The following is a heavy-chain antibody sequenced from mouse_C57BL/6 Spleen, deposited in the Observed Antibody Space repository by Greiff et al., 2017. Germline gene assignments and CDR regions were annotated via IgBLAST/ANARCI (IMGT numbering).Heavy chain of an antibody. Sequence: EVQLVESGGGLVQPGGSLSLSCAASGFTFTDYYMSWVRPPPGKALEWLGFIRNKANGYTTEYSATVKGRFTISRDKSQSILYLQMSALRAEDSATYYCARSYDYSAWFAYWGQGTLVTVSA. V-gene: IGHV7-3*01. CDR1: GFTFTDYY. D-gene: IGHD2-4*01. J-gene: IGHJ3*01. CDR3: ARSYDYSAWFAY. CDR2: IRNKANGYTT.